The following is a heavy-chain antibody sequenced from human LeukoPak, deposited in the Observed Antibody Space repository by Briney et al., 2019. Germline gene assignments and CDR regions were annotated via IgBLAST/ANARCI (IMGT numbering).Heavy chain of an antibody. CDR2: IFSNDEE. J-gene: IGHJ4*02. CDR1: GFSLSNARMG. Sequence: SGPVLVKPTETLTLTCTVSGFSLSNARMGVSWIRQPPGKALEWLAHIFSNDEESYSTSLKSRLTISKDTSKSQVVLTMTNMDPVDTATYYCARIGARDSSGYRSFDYWGQGTLVTVSS. V-gene: IGHV2-26*01. D-gene: IGHD3-22*01. CDR3: ARIGARDSSGYRSFDY.